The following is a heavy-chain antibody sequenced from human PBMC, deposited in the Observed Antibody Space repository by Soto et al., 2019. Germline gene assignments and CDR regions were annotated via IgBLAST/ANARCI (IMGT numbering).Heavy chain of an antibody. V-gene: IGHV2-5*02. CDR3: AHTTPSPYGWGNYVYFDY. CDR1: GFSLSTSGVG. J-gene: IGHJ4*02. Sequence: SGPTLVNPTQTLTLTCTFSGFSLSTSGVGVGWIRQPPGKALEWLALIYWDDDKRYSPSLKSRLTITKDTSKNQVVLTMTNMDPVDTATYYCAHTTPSPYGWGNYVYFDYWGQGTLVTVSS. CDR2: IYWDDDK. D-gene: IGHD4-4*01.